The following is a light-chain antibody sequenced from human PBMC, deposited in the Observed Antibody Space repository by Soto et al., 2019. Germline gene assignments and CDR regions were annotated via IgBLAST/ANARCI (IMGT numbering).Light chain of an antibody. CDR3: STWDDSLNGWV. CDR2: GDS. V-gene: IGLV1-40*01. J-gene: IGLJ3*02. CDR1: SSNIGAGYD. Sequence: QSVLTQPPSVSGAPGQRVTISCTGSSSNIGAGYDVNWYQQLPGTAPKLLIFGDSNRPSGVPDRFSGSKSGTSASLAITGLQADDEADYFCSTWDDSLNGWVFGGGTKLTVL.